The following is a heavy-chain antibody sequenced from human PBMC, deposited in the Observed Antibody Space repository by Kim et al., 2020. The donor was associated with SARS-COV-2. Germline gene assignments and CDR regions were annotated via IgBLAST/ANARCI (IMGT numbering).Heavy chain of an antibody. Sequence: SETLSLTCTVSAGSISSYYWSWIRQPPGKGLEWIAYIYYSGSTNYNPSLKSRVTMSVDTSKNQFSLKLNSVTAADTAVYYCARSGQFGGRFGGNYYYYG. CDR2: IYYSGST. V-gene: IGHV4-59*13. D-gene: IGHD3-10*01. J-gene: IGHJ6*01. CDR3: ARSGQFGGRFGGNYYYYG. CDR1: AGSISSYY.